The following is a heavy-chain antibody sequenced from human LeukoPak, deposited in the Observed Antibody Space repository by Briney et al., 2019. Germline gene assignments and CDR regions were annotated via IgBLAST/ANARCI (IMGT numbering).Heavy chain of an antibody. D-gene: IGHD3-22*01. CDR3: ARDDSTGYYYLDG. J-gene: IGHJ4*02. Sequence: GGSLRLSCAASGFTFSNYFMSWVRQAPGKGLEWVANIKEDGSEKYYVDSVEGRFTISRGNAKNSLYLEMNSLRAEDTAVYYCARDDSTGYYYLDGWGQGTLVTVSS. V-gene: IGHV3-7*05. CDR1: GFTFSNYF. CDR2: IKEDGSEK.